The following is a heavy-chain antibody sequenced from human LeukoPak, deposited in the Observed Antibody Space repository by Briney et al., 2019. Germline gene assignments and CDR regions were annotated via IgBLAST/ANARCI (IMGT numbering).Heavy chain of an antibody. D-gene: IGHD6-19*01. CDR2: ISTYNGHT. J-gene: IGHJ4*02. CDR3: AKHLGSGWLFDY. CDR1: GGTFSSYE. Sequence: ASVKVSCRASGGTFSSYEISWVRQAPGQGLEWMGWISTYNGHTNYAPKLQGRVTMTTDTSTSTAYLELRSLRSDDTAVYYCAKHLGSGWLFDYWGQGTLVTVSS. V-gene: IGHV1-18*01.